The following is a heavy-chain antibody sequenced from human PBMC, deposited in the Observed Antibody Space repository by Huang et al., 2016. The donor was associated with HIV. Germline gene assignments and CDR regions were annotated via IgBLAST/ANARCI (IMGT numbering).Heavy chain of an antibody. CDR3: VRDPRIQSWLNYFDY. D-gene: IGHD3-22*01. CDR2: FNSDGSSS. J-gene: IGHJ4*02. Sequence: EVQLVESGGGLVQPGGSLRLSCAASGFTFSSYWMHWVRQAPGKGMVWVSRFNSDGSSSGYADSVKGRFTISRDNAKNTLYLQMNSLRAEDTAVYYCVRDPRIQSWLNYFDYWGQGTLVSVFS. CDR1: GFTFSSYW. V-gene: IGHV3-74*01.